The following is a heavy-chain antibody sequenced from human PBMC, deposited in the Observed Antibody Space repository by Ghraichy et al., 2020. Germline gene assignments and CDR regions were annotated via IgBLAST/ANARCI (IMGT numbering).Heavy chain of an antibody. CDR2: IYYSGST. V-gene: IGHV4-59*08. D-gene: IGHD4-23*01. CDR3: ARHSVVTPHLDY. CDR1: GGSISSYY. J-gene: IGHJ4*02. Sequence: SETLSLTCTVSGGSISSYYWSWIRQPPGKGLEWIGYIYYSGSTNYNPSLKSRVTISVDTSKNQFSLKLSSVTAADTAVYYCARHSVVTPHLDYWGQGTLVTVSS.